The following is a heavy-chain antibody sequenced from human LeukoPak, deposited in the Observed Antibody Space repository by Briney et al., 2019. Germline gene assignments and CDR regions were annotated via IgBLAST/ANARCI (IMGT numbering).Heavy chain of an antibody. CDR1: GYTFTSYA. J-gene: IGHJ4*02. CDR3: ARYGDDSSGYYFDY. D-gene: IGHD3-22*01. Sequence: ASVKVSCKASGYTFTSYAMHWVRQAPGQRLEWMGWINAGNGNTKYSQKFQGRVTITRDTSASTAYMELSSLRSEDTAVYCCARYGDDSSGYYFDYWGQGTLVTVSS. V-gene: IGHV1-3*01. CDR2: INAGNGNT.